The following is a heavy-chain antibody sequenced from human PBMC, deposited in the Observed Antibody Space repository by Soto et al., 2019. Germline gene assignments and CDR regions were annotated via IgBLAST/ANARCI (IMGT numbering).Heavy chain of an antibody. Sequence: QLQLQESGSGLVKPSQTLSLNCAVSGVSISDGGYSWSWIRQPPGKGLEWIGYTHVSGDTYYNPSLTGRVTLSVDRSRNQFSLTLRSMTAADTAVYYCARSPFSGSKSHFDYWGQGTLVSVSS. J-gene: IGHJ4*02. V-gene: IGHV4-30-2*01. CDR2: THVSGDT. D-gene: IGHD5-12*01. CDR1: GVSISDGGYS. CDR3: ARSPFSGSKSHFDY.